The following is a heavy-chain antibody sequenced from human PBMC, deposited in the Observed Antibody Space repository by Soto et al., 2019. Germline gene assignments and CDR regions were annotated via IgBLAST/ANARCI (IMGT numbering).Heavy chain of an antibody. CDR1: GFTFSSYG. V-gene: IGHV3-21*01. CDR2: ISSGSDSI. CDR3: ARDRSADRFVQYFQH. J-gene: IGHJ1*01. D-gene: IGHD6-19*01. Sequence: GGSLRLSCAASGFTFSSYGMHWVRLAPGKGLEWVASISSGSDSIFYSDSVKGRFTVSRDNAKNSVFLHMNNLRADDTAVYFCARDRSADRFVQYFQHWGQGTQVTVSS.